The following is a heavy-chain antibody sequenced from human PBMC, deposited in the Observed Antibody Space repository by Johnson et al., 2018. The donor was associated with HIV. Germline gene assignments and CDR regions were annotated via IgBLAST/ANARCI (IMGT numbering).Heavy chain of an antibody. D-gene: IGHD3-10*01. Sequence: QVQLVESGGGVVRPGGSLRLSCAASGFTFDDYGMSWVRQAPGKGLEWVAFIRYDGSNKYYEDSVTGRFTISRDNSKKPVFLQMNTLRADDTAVYYCARVQLNLGNLLWFGELNTPRAFDIWGQGTMVAVSS. CDR1: GFTFDDYG. CDR3: ARVQLNLGNLLWFGELNTPRAFDI. V-gene: IGHV3-30*02. J-gene: IGHJ3*02. CDR2: IRYDGSNK.